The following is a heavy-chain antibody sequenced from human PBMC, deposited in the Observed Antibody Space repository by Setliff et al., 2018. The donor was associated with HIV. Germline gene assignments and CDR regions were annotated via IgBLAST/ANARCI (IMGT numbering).Heavy chain of an antibody. CDR3: ARLEDQLGPVWFAP. J-gene: IGHJ5*02. Sequence: PSETLSLTCSVSGDSISSESSFWSWVRQYPGKGLELIGYISHSGNTYYTPSLESRITLSVDTSKNQFSLKVNSVTAADTAVYYCARLEDQLGPVWFAPWGQGTLVTVSS. D-gene: IGHD1-1*01. CDR1: GDSISSESSF. V-gene: IGHV4-31*03. CDR2: ISHSGNT.